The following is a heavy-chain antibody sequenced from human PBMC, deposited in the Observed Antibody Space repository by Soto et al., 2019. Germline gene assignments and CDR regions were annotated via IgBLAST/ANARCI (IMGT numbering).Heavy chain of an antibody. J-gene: IGHJ6*02. Sequence: GASVKFSCKASGGTFSSYAISWVRQAPGQGLEWMGGIIPIFGTANYAQKFQGRVTITADESTSTAYMELSSLRSEDTAVYYCARGGVVVVPAAYGMDVWGQGTTVTVSS. CDR1: GGTFSSYA. CDR3: ARGGVVVVPAAYGMDV. CDR2: IIPIFGTA. V-gene: IGHV1-69*01. D-gene: IGHD2-2*01.